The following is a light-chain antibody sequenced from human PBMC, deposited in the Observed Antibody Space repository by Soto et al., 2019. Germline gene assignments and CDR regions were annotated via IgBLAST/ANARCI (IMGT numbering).Light chain of an antibody. V-gene: IGLV1-40*01. J-gene: IGLJ1*01. CDR3: QSSDSSLSGYV. Sequence: QSVLTQPPSVSGAPGQRVTISCTGSGSNIGAGYDVHWYQQLPGTAPKLLIFANINRPSGVPDRFSGSKSGASASLAITGLRAEDEADYYCQSSDSSLSGYVFGTGTKLTVL. CDR1: GSNIGAGYD. CDR2: ANI.